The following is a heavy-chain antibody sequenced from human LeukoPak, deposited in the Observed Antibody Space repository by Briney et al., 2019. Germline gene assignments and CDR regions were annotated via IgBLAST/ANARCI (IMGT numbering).Heavy chain of an antibody. Sequence: GASVKVSCKASGYTFTSYAMNWVRQAPGQGLEWIGWIGVGGGNTNYAQRFQDRVTITRDMSTRTAYMELSSLRSEDTAVYYCAAEIYGGNSDCCTFDFWGPGTPVTVSS. CDR2: IGVGGGNT. D-gene: IGHD4-23*01. J-gene: IGHJ3*01. V-gene: IGHV1-58*02. CDR1: GYTFTSYA. CDR3: AAEIYGGNSDCCTFDF.